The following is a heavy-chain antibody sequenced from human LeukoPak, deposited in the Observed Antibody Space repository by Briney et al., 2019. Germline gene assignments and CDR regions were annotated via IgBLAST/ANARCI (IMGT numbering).Heavy chain of an antibody. V-gene: IGHV6-1*01. CDR3: ARRLTQYDCFDP. D-gene: IGHD2-2*01. CDR2: TYYRSKWYN. J-gene: IGHJ5*02. CDR1: GDSVSSNSAA. Sequence: SQTLSLTCAISGDSVSSNSAAWNWIRQSPSRGLEWLGRTYYRSKWYNDYAVSVKSRITVNPDTSKDQFSLHLNSVTPEDTAVYYCARRLTQYDCFDPWGQGILVTVSS.